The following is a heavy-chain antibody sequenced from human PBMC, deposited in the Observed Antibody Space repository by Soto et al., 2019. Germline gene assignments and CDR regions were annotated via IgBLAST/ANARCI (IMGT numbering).Heavy chain of an antibody. V-gene: IGHV3-23*01. CDR2: ISGSGGST. D-gene: IGHD4-17*01. Sequence: GGSLRLSCAASGFTFSSYAMSWVRQAPGKGLEWVSAISGSGGSTYYADSVKGRFTISRDNSKNTLYLQMNSLRAEDTAVYYCAKNKPPPYLYGDYGLNDYWGQGTLVTVSS. J-gene: IGHJ4*02. CDR1: GFTFSSYA. CDR3: AKNKPPPYLYGDYGLNDY.